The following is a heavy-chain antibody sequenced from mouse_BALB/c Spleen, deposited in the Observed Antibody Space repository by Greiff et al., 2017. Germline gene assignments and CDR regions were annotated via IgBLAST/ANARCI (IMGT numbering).Heavy chain of an antibody. J-gene: IGHJ4*01. CDR3: APPAYYRYDDWGYAMDY. CDR2: IDPANGNT. V-gene: IGHV14-3*02. D-gene: IGHD2-14*01. Sequence: EVQLQQSGAELVKPGASVKLSCTASGFNIKDTYMHWVKQRPEQGLEWIGRIDPANGNTKYDPKFQGKATITADTSSNTAYLQLSSLTSEDTAVYYCAPPAYYRYDDWGYAMDYWGQGTSVTVSS. CDR1: GFNIKDTY.